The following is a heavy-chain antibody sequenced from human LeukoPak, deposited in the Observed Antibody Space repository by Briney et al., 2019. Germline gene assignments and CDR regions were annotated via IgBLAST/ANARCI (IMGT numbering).Heavy chain of an antibody. Sequence: PSQTLSLTCTVSGGSISSGSYYWSWLRQPAGKGLEWIGRISTSGSTIYNPSLKSRVTISADTSKNQFSLTLSSVTAADTAVYYCATDDYGDYNRAFDIWGQGTMVTVSS. J-gene: IGHJ3*02. CDR3: ATDDYGDYNRAFDI. CDR1: GGSISSGSYY. D-gene: IGHD4-17*01. V-gene: IGHV4-61*02. CDR2: ISTSGST.